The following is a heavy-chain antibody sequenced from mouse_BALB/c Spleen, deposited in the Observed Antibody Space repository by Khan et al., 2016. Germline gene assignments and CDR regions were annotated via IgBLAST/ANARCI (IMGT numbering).Heavy chain of an antibody. D-gene: IGHD1-1*01. Sequence: EVQLQESGPGLVKPSQSLSLTCTVTGYSITSDYAWNWIRQFPGTKLEWMGYITYSGYTSYNPSLKSRISITRDTSKNQFFLQLNSVTTEDTATYYCAPSGNYFDYWGQGTTLTVSS. V-gene: IGHV3-2*02. CDR1: GYSITSDYA. CDR2: ITYSGYT. CDR3: APSGNYFDY. J-gene: IGHJ2*01.